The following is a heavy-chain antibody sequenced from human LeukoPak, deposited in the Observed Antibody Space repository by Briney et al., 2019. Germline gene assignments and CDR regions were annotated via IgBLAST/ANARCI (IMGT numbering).Heavy chain of an antibody. Sequence: GGSLRLSCAASGFTFSSYAMSWVRQAPGKGLEWVSAISGSGGSTYYADSVRGRFTISRDNSKNTLYLQMNSLRAEDTAVYYCAKAGGSSRSEYYFDDWGEGTLVTVSS. V-gene: IGHV3-23*01. CDR1: GFTFSSYA. CDR3: AKAGGSSRSEYYFDD. J-gene: IGHJ4*02. D-gene: IGHD1-26*01. CDR2: ISGSGGST.